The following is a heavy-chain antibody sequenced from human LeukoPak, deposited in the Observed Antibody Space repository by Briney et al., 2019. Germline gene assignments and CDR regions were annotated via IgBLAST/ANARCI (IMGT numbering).Heavy chain of an antibody. V-gene: IGHV5-51*01. CDR1: GYSFTNYW. D-gene: IGHD3-10*01. CDR2: IYPSDSDT. Sequence: GESLKISCKGSGYSFTNYWIGWVRQMPGKGLEWMGIIYPSDSDTRYSPSFQAQVTISVDKSISTAYLQWSSLRASDTAMFYCARQASSGSWRAFDIWGQGTMVTVSA. CDR3: ARQASSGSWRAFDI. J-gene: IGHJ3*02.